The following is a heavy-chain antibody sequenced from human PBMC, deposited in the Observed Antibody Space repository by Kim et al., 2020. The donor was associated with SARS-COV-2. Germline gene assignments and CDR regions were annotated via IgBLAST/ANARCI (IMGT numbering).Heavy chain of an antibody. J-gene: IGHJ6*01. CDR2: IYHSGST. CDR3: ARDLVTIAAAGTDYGMDV. V-gene: IGHV4-38-2*02. Sequence: SETLSLTCTVSGYSISSGYYWGWIRQPPGKGLEWIGSIYHSGSTYYNPSLKSRVTISVDTSKNQFSLKLSSVTAADTAVYYSARDLVTIAAAGTDYGMDV. D-gene: IGHD6-13*01. CDR1: GYSISSGYY.